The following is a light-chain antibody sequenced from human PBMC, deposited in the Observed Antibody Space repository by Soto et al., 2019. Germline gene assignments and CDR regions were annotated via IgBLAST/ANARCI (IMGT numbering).Light chain of an antibody. V-gene: IGKV3-15*01. Sequence: EIVMTQSPATLSVSPGERATLSCRASQSVSSNLAWYQQKPGQAPSLLIYVASTMATGIPARFSGSGSGTEFTLTISSLQSEDFAVYYCQQYNNWPRTFGQGTKVEIK. CDR1: QSVSSN. CDR2: VAS. J-gene: IGKJ1*01. CDR3: QQYNNWPRT.